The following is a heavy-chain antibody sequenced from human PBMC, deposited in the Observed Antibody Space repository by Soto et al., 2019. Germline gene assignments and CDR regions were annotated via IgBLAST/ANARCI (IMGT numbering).Heavy chain of an antibody. CDR2: VSPDSGNA. CDR1: GYTFTDYD. Sequence: QVQVVQSRAEVKKPGASVKVSCKTSGYTFTDYDINWIRQAPGQGLEWMGWVSPDSGNAGYAPQFQGRVSMTSDTSISTVYMELSSLRAEDTAVYFCEVTTGYWGQGTMVTVS. J-gene: IGHJ4*02. V-gene: IGHV1-8*01. CDR3: EVTTGY. D-gene: IGHD2-21*02.